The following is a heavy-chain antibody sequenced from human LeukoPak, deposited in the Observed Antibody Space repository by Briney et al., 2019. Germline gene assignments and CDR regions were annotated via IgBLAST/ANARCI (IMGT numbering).Heavy chain of an antibody. CDR1: GGSISSGDYY. V-gene: IGHV4-30-4*01. CDR2: IYYSGST. J-gene: IGHJ4*02. Sequence: SETLSLTCTVSGGSISSGDYYWSWLRQPPGTGLEWLGYIYYSGSTYYNPSLKSRVTISVDTSKTQFSLKLSSVTAADTAVYYCARARLSGWAFDYWGQGTLVTVSS. D-gene: IGHD6-19*01. CDR3: ARARLSGWAFDY.